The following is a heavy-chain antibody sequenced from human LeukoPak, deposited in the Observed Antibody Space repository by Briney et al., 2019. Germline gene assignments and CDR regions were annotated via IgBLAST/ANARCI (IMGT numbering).Heavy chain of an antibody. CDR2: LFYRGST. Sequence: PSETLSLTCTVSGGSISNNYFYLGWIRQPPGKGLEWPGSLFYRGSTYYNPSLKSRVTISVDTSKNRFALKLGSVTASDTAIYFCARHSNPVTYGKGFDYWGQGTLVTVSS. D-gene: IGHD4-17*01. V-gene: IGHV4-39*01. CDR3: ARHSNPVTYGKGFDY. J-gene: IGHJ4*02. CDR1: GGSISNNYFY.